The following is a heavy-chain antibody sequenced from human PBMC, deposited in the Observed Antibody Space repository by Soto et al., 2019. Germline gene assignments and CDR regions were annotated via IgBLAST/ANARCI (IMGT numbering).Heavy chain of an antibody. J-gene: IGHJ3*02. CDR3: ARISAYSSRVAGTSYNFDI. V-gene: IGHV1-18*01. Sequence: GASVKVSCKASGYTFTSYGISWVRQAPGQGLEWMGIISANDGNTSYAQKLQGRVTMTTDTSTSTVYMELSSLRSEDTAVYYCARISAYSSRVAGTSYNFDIWGQGTMVTVSS. CDR1: GYTFTSYG. D-gene: IGHD6-13*01. CDR2: ISANDGNT.